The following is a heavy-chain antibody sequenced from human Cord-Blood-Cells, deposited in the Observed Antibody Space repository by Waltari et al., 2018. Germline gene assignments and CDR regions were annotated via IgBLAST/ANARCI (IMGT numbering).Heavy chain of an antibody. Sequence: EVQLVESGGGLVQPGRSLRLSCAASGFTFDDFAMHCVRPAPGKGLEWVSGISWNSGSIGYADSVKGRFTISRDNAKNSLYLQMNSLRAEDTALYYCAKDISFASSSWYYFDYWGQGTLVTVSS. CDR2: ISWNSGSI. CDR1: GFTFDDFA. CDR3: AKDISFASSSWYYFDY. D-gene: IGHD6-13*01. V-gene: IGHV3-9*01. J-gene: IGHJ4*02.